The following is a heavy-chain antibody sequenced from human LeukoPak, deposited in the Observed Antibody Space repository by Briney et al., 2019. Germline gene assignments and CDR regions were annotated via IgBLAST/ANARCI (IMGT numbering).Heavy chain of an antibody. J-gene: IGHJ5*02. Sequence: GASVRVSCKASGYTFTSYGISWVRQAPGQGLEWMGWISAYNGNTNYAQKLQGRVTMTRNTSISTAYMELSSLRSEDTAVYYCARELAAADPWGQGTLVTVSS. CDR2: ISAYNGNT. V-gene: IGHV1-18*01. CDR1: GYTFTSYG. D-gene: IGHD6-13*01. CDR3: ARELAAADP.